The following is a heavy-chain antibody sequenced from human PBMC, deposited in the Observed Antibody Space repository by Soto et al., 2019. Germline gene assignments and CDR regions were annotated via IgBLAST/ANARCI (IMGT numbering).Heavy chain of an antibody. D-gene: IGHD3-10*01. CDR3: ARGVPLLWFVGGWFDP. V-gene: IGHV1-2*04. CDR2: INPNSGGT. Sequence: QVQLVQSGAEVKKPGASVKVSCKASGYTFTGYYMHWVRQAPGQGLEWMGWINPNSGGTNYAQKFQGWVTMTRDTSISTAYMELSRLRSDDRAVYYCARGVPLLWFVGGWFDPWGQGTLVTVSS. J-gene: IGHJ5*02. CDR1: GYTFTGYY.